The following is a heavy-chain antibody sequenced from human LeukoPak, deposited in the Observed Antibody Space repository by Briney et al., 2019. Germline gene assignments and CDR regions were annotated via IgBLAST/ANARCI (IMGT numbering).Heavy chain of an antibody. CDR3: ARVGERWLHPNFDY. CDR1: GGSISSYY. J-gene: IGHJ4*02. D-gene: IGHD5-24*01. Sequence: SETLSLTCTVSGGSISSYYWSWLRQPPGKGLEWIGYIYYSGSTNYNPSLKSRVTISVDTFKNQFSLKLSSVTAADTAVYYCARVGERWLHPNFDYWGQGTLVTVSS. CDR2: IYYSGST. V-gene: IGHV4-59*01.